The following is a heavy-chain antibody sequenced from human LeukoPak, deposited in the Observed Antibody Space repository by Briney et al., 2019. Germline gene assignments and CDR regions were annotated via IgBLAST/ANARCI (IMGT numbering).Heavy chain of an antibody. Sequence: GGSLRLSCAASGFTFSTYGMHWVRQAPGKGLEWVAVISSDGSNKYYADSVKTRFTISRDNSENTLYLQMNRLRAEDTAVYYCVRPKDYVDKYYSFWG. CDR2: ISSDGSNK. D-gene: IGHD4-23*01. CDR1: GFTFSTYG. V-gene: IGHV3-30*03. CDR3: VRPKDYVDKYYSF. J-gene: IGHJ6*01.